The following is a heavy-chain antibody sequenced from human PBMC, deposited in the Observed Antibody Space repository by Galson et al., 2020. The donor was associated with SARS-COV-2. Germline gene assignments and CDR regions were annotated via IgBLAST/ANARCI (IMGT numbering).Heavy chain of an antibody. Sequence: ASVKVFCKASGYTFSNYGISWVRQAPGRGPEWMAWISVYNGDTNYAQKFQGRVTMTTDTSTSTAYMELRSLRSDDTAVYYCARGGDVNPLDYWGQGTLVTVSS. D-gene: IGHD2-21*02. CDR1: GYTFSNYG. CDR2: ISVYNGDT. CDR3: ARGGDVNPLDY. V-gene: IGHV1-18*01. J-gene: IGHJ4*02.